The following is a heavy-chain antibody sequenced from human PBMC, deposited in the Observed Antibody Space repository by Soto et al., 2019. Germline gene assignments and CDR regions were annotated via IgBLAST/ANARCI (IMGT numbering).Heavy chain of an antibody. D-gene: IGHD2-15*01. J-gene: IGHJ4*02. CDR2: ISADGSSQ. V-gene: IGHV3-30-3*01. CDR1: GFTFSRSP. Sequence: QVQLVESGGGEVQPGTSLRLSCAASGFTFSRSPMHWVRQAPGKGRDWVGLISADGSSQQYAYSVRGRFIISRDNFRSTVSLQMDLLRAEDTAVYYCARPVVAGTPDYWGQGTLVSVST. CDR3: ARPVVAGTPDY.